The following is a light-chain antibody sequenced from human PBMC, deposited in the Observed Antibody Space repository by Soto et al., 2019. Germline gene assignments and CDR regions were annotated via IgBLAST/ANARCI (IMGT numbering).Light chain of an antibody. V-gene: IGKV3-15*01. CDR3: RQYNSWTTIT. CDR1: QSISSK. Sequence: EIVMTQSPATLSVSPGERATLSCRASQSISSKLVWYQQRHGQAPRLLIYGASTRATGIPARFSGSGSWTEFSITISSLQSEDSAVYYCRQYNSWTTITFGQGTRLEIK. J-gene: IGKJ5*01. CDR2: GAS.